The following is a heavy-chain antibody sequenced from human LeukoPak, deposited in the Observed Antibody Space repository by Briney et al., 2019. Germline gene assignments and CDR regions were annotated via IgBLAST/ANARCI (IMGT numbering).Heavy chain of an antibody. CDR2: MNPHSGNT. CDR3: ATHDGSGWPERYYYYGMDV. CDR1: GYTFTSYD. J-gene: IGHJ6*02. D-gene: IGHD6-19*01. V-gene: IGHV1-8*01. Sequence: ASVKVSCKASGYTFTSYDINWVRQATGQGLEWMGWMNPHSGNTGYAQKFQGRVTMTRNTSISTAYMELSSLRSENTPVYYCATHDGSGWPERYYYYGMDVWGQGTTVTVSS.